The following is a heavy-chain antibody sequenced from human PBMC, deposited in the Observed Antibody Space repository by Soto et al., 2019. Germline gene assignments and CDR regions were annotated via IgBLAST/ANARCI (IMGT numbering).Heavy chain of an antibody. CDR3: ARGPTSAGTIDFDY. CDR1: GFTFSSYE. J-gene: IGHJ4*02. D-gene: IGHD1-1*01. V-gene: IGHV3-48*03. Sequence: GGSLRLSCAASGFTFSSYEMNWVRQAPGKGLEWVSYISSSGSTIYYADSVKGRFTISRDNAKNSLYLQMNSLRAEDTAVYYCARGPTSAGTIDFDYWGQGTLVTVSS. CDR2: ISSSGSTI.